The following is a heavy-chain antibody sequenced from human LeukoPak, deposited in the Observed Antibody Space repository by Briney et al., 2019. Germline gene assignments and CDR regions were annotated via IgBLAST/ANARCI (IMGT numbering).Heavy chain of an antibody. D-gene: IGHD6-6*01. CDR1: GFTFSSYS. Sequence: GGSLRLSCAASGFTFSSYSMNWVRQAPGKGLEWVSSISTSSLYIYYADSVKGRFTISRDNAKNSLYLQMNSLRAEDTAVYYCARDLTSIAARHFDYWGQGTLVTVSS. V-gene: IGHV3-21*01. CDR2: ISTSSLYI. J-gene: IGHJ4*02. CDR3: ARDLTSIAARHFDY.